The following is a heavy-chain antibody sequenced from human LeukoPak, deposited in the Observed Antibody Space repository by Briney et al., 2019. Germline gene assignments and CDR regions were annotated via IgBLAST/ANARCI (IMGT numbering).Heavy chain of an antibody. CDR3: AAGWLEEGLGY. CDR1: GFTFTSSA. Sequence: SVKVSCKASGFTFTSSAVRWVRQARGQRLEWIGWIVVGSGNTNYAQKFQERVTITRDMSTSTAYMELSSLRSEDTAVYYCAAGWLEEGLGYWGQGTLVTVSS. V-gene: IGHV1-58*01. D-gene: IGHD3-10*01. CDR2: IVVGSGNT. J-gene: IGHJ4*02.